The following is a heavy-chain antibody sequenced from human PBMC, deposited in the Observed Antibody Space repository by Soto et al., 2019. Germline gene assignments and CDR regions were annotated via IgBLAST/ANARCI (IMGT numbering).Heavy chain of an antibody. V-gene: IGHV3-30*18. CDR2: ISYDGSNK. Sequence: PGGSLRLSCAASGFTFSSYGMHWVRQAPGKGLEWVAVISYDGSNKYYADSVKGRFTISRGNSKNTLYLQMNSLRAEDTAVYYCAKEPHYGGNYYFDYWGQGTLVTVSS. CDR3: AKEPHYGGNYYFDY. D-gene: IGHD4-17*01. J-gene: IGHJ4*02. CDR1: GFTFSSYG.